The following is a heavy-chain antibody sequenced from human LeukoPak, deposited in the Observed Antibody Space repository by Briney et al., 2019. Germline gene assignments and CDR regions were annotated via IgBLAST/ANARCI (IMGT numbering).Heavy chain of an antibody. V-gene: IGHV4-59*08. CDR3: ARPTGGGGWYTYFDY. Sequence: KPSETLSLTCTVSGGSISSYYWSWIRQPPGKGLEWIGYIYYSGSTNYNPSLKSQVTISVDTSKNQFSLKLSSVTAADTAVYSCARPTGGGGWYTYFDYWGQGILVTVSS. CDR1: GGSISSYY. CDR2: IYYSGST. J-gene: IGHJ4*02. D-gene: IGHD6-19*01.